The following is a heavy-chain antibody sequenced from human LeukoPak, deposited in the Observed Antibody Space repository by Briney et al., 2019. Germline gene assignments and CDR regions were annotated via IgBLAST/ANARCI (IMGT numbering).Heavy chain of an antibody. Sequence: SETLSLTCTVSGGSISSYYWSWIRQPPGKGLEWIGYIYYSGSTYYNPSLKSRVTISVDTSKNQFSLKLSSVTAADTAVYYCARQGDSSGYQTSPGDYWGQGTLVTVSS. J-gene: IGHJ4*02. CDR1: GGSISSYY. V-gene: IGHV4-59*08. D-gene: IGHD3-22*01. CDR3: ARQGDSSGYQTSPGDY. CDR2: IYYSGST.